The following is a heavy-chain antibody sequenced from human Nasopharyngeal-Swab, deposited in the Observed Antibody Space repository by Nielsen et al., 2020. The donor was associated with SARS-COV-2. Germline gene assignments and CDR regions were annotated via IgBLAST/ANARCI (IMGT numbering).Heavy chain of an antibody. CDR3: ARVRSGWQTYYYYGMDV. J-gene: IGHJ6*02. V-gene: IGHV4-39*07. Sequence: WIRQPPGKGLEWIGSIYYSGSTNYNPSLKSRVTISVDTSKNQFSLKLSSVTAADTAVYYCARVRSGWQTYYYYGMDVWGQGTTVTVSS. CDR2: IYYSGST. D-gene: IGHD6-19*01.